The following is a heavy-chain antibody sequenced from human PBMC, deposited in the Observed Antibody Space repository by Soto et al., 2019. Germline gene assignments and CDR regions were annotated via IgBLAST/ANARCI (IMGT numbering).Heavy chain of an antibody. CDR3: ARCYCSVGSCFTCWHFDL. V-gene: IGHV1-18*01. J-gene: IGHJ2*01. CDR2: ISIEKGDT. CDR1: GYSFDTFG. D-gene: IGHD2-15*01. Sequence: QVQVVQSGAEVKKPGASVKVACKASGYSFDTFGMSWVRQATGQGLEWMGWISIEKGDTNYAQKFQDRVTMTKDTATSTAYMELRSLTSDDTAVYYCARCYCSVGSCFTCWHFDLWGRGTLVTVSS.